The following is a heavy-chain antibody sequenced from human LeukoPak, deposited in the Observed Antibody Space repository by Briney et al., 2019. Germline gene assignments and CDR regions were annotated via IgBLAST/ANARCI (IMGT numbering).Heavy chain of an antibody. V-gene: IGHV1-69*04. Sequence: SVKVSCNASGGTFSIYAISWVRQAPGQGLEWMGRIIPIFGIANYAQKFQGRVTITADKSTSTAYMELSSLRSEDTAVYYCARAAQQLVHIFDYWGQGTLVTVSS. CDR3: ARAAQQLVHIFDY. CDR2: IIPIFGIA. J-gene: IGHJ4*02. CDR1: GGTFSIYA. D-gene: IGHD6-13*01.